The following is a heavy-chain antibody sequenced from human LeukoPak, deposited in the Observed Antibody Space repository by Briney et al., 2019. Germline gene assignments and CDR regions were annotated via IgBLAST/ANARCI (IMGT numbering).Heavy chain of an antibody. V-gene: IGHV3-74*01. CDR3: ARGYYYDSSGYFDY. Sequence: GGSLRLSCAASGFTLSSYWMHWVRQAPGKGLVWVSRINSGGSSTTYADSVKGRFTIPRDNAKSTLYLQMNSLRAEDTAVYYCARGYYYDSSGYFDYWGQGTLVTVSS. CDR1: GFTLSSYW. D-gene: IGHD3-22*01. CDR2: INSGGSST. J-gene: IGHJ4*02.